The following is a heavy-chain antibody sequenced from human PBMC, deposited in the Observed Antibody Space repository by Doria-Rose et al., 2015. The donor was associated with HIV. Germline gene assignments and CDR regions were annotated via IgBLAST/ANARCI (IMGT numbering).Heavy chain of an antibody. CDR2: IFPDDER. V-gene: IGHV2-26*01. Sequence: QVTLKESGPVLVKPTETLTLTCTVSGASLSSPGMGVSWIRQPPGKALEWLANIFPDDERSYKTSLKSRLTISRGTSKSQVVLTMTDMDPVDTATYYCARIKSSRWYHKYYFDFWGQGTLVIVSA. CDR3: ARIKSSRWYHKYYFDF. J-gene: IGHJ4*02. D-gene: IGHD6-13*01. CDR1: GASLSSPGMG.